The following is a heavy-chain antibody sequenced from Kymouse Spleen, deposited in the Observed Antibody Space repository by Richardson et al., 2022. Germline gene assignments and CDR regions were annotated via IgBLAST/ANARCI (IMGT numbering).Heavy chain of an antibody. Sequence: QVQLVESGGGVVQPGRSLRLSCAASGFTFSSYGMHWVRQAPGKGLEWVAVISYDGSNKYYADSVKGRFTISRDNSKNTLYLQMNSLRAEDTAVYYCAKDRVGATGGNWFDPWGQGTLVTVSS. J-gene: IGHJ5*02. CDR1: GFTFSSYG. CDR2: ISYDGSNK. CDR3: AKDRVGATGGNWFDP. V-gene: IGHV3-30*18. D-gene: IGHD1-26*01.